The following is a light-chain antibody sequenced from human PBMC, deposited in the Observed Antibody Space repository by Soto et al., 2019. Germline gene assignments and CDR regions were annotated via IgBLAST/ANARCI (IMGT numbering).Light chain of an antibody. CDR3: CSYAGGAYASRI. V-gene: IGLV2-11*01. Sequence: QSVLTQPRSVSGSPGQSVTISCTGSSSDVGGYDYISWYQQHPGKAPKVVIYEVIKRPSGVPDRFSGSKSGNTASLTISGLQPEDEADYYCCSYAGGAYASRIFGGGTKLTVL. J-gene: IGLJ2*01. CDR2: EVI. CDR1: SSDVGGYDY.